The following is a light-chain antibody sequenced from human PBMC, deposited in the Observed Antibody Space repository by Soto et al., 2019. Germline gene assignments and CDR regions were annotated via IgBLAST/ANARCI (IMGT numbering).Light chain of an antibody. V-gene: IGKV1-39*01. J-gene: IGKJ4*01. Sequence: DVQPTQSASSLSASVGDRVTITSRASQSLNNYLNWYQQKPGKAPKLLIYAASSLQSGVPSRFSGSGSGTDFPLTISSLKPEDFATYYCQQSYSTPSFGGGTKVDIK. CDR2: AAS. CDR3: QQSYSTPS. CDR1: QSLNNY.